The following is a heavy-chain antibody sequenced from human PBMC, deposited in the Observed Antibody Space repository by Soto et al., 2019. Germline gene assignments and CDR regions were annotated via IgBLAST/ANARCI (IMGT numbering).Heavy chain of an antibody. Sequence: PSETLSLTCTVSGGSISSYYWGWIRQPPGKGLEWIGNIHYSGSTYYDSSLKSRVTISVDTSKNQFSLKLSSVTAADTAVYYCASQHYYDSSGYYVVYCGQGTLVTVSS. CDR3: ASQHYYDSSGYYVVY. CDR2: IHYSGST. J-gene: IGHJ4*02. V-gene: IGHV4-59*04. CDR1: GGSISSYY. D-gene: IGHD3-22*01.